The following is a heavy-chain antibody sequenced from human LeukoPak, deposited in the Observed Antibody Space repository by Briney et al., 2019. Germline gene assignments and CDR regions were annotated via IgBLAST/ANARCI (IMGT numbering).Heavy chain of an antibody. V-gene: IGHV3-21*01. J-gene: IGHJ4*02. CDR1: GFIFTNYI. CDR3: ARAPTNWVYFDS. Sequence: PGGSLRLSCAASGFIFTNYIMNWVRQAPGKGLEWVSSISGSSRDIYYADSVKGRFTISRDNAKNTLYLQMNSLRAEDTAVYYRARAPTNWVYFDSWGQGTLVTVSS. D-gene: IGHD7-27*01. CDR2: ISGSSRDI.